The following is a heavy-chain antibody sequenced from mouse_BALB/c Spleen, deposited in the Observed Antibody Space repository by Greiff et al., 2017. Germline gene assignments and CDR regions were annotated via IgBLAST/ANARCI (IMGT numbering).Heavy chain of an antibody. V-gene: IGHV3-6*02. J-gene: IGHJ4*01. CDR3: ARGDGNYLYYYAMDY. CDR2: ISYDGSN. CDR1: GYSITSGYY. D-gene: IGHD2-1*01. Sequence: EVQLQESGPGLVKPSQSLSLTCSVTGYSITSGYYWNWIRQFPGNKLEWMGYISYDGSNNYNPSLKNRISITRDTSKNQFFLKLNSVTTEDTATYYCARGDGNYLYYYAMDYWGQGTSVTVSS.